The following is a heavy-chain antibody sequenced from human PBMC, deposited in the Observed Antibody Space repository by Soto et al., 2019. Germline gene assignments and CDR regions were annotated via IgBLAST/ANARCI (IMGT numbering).Heavy chain of an antibody. V-gene: IGHV4-31*03. CDR3: ARDRKDRYSSSWYSSYYGMDV. CDR2: IYYSGST. CDR1: GGSISSGGYY. Sequence: SETLSLTCTVSGGSISSGGYYWSWIRQHPGKGLEWIGYIYYSGSTYYNPSLKSRVTISVDTSKNQFSLELSSMTAADTAVYYCARDRKDRYSSSWYSSYYGMDVWGQGTTVTVSS. D-gene: IGHD6-13*01. J-gene: IGHJ6*02.